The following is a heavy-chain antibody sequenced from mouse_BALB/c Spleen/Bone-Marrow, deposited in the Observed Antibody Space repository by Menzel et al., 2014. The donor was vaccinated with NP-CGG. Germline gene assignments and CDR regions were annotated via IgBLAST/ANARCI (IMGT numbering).Heavy chain of an antibody. Sequence: VQGVESGGGLVQPGGSLRLSCTTSGFTFTDYYMSWVRQPPGKALEWLAFIRNKAYGYTTEYSASVRGRFTISRDNSQSTLYLQMNTLRAEDSATYYCARFPMDYWGQGTSVTVSS. CDR2: IRNKAYGYTT. J-gene: IGHJ4*01. CDR3: ARFPMDY. V-gene: IGHV7-3*02. CDR1: GFTFTDYY.